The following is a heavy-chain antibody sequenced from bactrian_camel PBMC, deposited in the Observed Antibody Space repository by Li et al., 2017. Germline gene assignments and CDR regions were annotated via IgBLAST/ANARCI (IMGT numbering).Heavy chain of an antibody. D-gene: IGHD5*01. CDR3: AAGQGVRVGSWDDGACAALDA. CDR2: ISTDGTT. Sequence: HVQLVESGGGSVQSGGSLKLSCVASGYIFIICGMGWYRQTPGNECELVSSISTDGTTDYEDSVKGRFIIAQDNAKNKVYLQMNSLKPEDTGVYYCAAGQGVRVGSWDDGACAALDANGQGTQVTVS. V-gene: IGHV3S53*01. CDR1: GYIFIICG. J-gene: IGHJ3*01.